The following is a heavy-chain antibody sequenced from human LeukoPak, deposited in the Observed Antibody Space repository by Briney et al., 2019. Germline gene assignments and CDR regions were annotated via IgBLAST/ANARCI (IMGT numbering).Heavy chain of an antibody. Sequence: GGSLRLSCAASGFTFSSYAMTWVRQPPGKGLEWVSTISGSGGRTYYADSVKGRFTISRDDSKNTLYLQMNSLRAEDTAVYYCAKDDAWLRYQYWGQGTLVTVSS. CDR2: ISGSGGRT. D-gene: IGHD3-3*01. V-gene: IGHV3-23*01. CDR1: GFTFSSYA. CDR3: AKDDAWLRYQY. J-gene: IGHJ4*02.